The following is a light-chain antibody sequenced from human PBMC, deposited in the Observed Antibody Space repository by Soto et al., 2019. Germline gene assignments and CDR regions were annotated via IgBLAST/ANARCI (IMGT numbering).Light chain of an antibody. CDR3: QQFNSYPIT. J-gene: IGKJ5*01. Sequence: IQRTQSPVCVSASVGERVTIACRASQGISSCLAWYQQKPGKSPTLLIYKASNLQTGVPSRFSGSGSGTDFTLTISRLEPEDFATYYCQQFNSYPITFGQGTRLEI. CDR1: QGISSC. CDR2: KAS. V-gene: IGKV1-12*01.